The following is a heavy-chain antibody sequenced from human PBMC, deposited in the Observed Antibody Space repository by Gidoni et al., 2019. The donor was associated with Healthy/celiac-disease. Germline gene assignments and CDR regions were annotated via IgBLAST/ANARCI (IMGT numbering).Heavy chain of an antibody. CDR2: ISSSSSYI. CDR1: GFPFSSYS. D-gene: IGHD6-19*01. Sequence: EVQLVESGGGLVKPGGSLRLSCAASGFPFSSYSMNWVRQAPGKGLEWVSSISSSSSYIYYADSVKGRFTISRDNAKNSLYLQMNSLRAEDTAVYYCASSLAVAGKDFDYWGQGTLVTVSS. V-gene: IGHV3-21*01. J-gene: IGHJ4*02. CDR3: ASSLAVAGKDFDY.